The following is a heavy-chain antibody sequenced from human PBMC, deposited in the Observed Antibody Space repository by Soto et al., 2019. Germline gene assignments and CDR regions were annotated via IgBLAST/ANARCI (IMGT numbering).Heavy chain of an antibody. Sequence: SETLSLTCTVSGGSISNFYWSWIRQPPGKGLEWIGYISYSGNTNHNPSLKSRVSISVDTSKNQLSLNLTSVTAADTAVYYCARAPMVLSRSYFDSWGQGTPVTVSS. CDR3: ARAPMVLSRSYFDS. CDR1: GGSISNFY. D-gene: IGHD2-8*01. J-gene: IGHJ4*02. CDR2: ISYSGNT. V-gene: IGHV4-59*01.